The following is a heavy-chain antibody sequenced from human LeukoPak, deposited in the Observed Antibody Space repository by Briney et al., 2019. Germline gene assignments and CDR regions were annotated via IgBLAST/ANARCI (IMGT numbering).Heavy chain of an antibody. V-gene: IGHV1-2*02. CDR3: VRPSLVPAAIRAFDI. CDR2: INPNSGGT. Sequence: GASVKVSCKASGYTFTGYYMHWVRQAPGQGLEWMGWINPNSGGTNYAQKFQGRVTMTRDTSISTAYMELSRLRSDDTAVYYCVRPSLVPAAIRAFDIWGQGTMVTVSS. CDR1: GYTFTGYY. D-gene: IGHD2-2*02. J-gene: IGHJ3*02.